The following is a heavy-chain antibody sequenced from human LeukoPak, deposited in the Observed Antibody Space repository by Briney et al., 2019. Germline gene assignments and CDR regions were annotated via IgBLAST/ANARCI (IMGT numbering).Heavy chain of an antibody. CDR1: GYTFTGYT. J-gene: IGHJ4*02. D-gene: IGHD2-15*01. CDR3: ARNVVVAATYQGY. V-gene: IGHV1-2*02. Sequence: ASVKVSCKASGYTFTGYTMHWVRQAPGQGLEWMGWINPNSGGTNHAQKFQGRVTMTRDTSISTVYMELSRLRSDDTAVYYCARNVVVAATYQGYWGQGTLVIVSS. CDR2: INPNSGGT.